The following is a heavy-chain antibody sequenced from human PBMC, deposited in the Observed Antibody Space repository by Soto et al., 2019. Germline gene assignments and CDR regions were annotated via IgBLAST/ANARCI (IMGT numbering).Heavy chain of an antibody. D-gene: IGHD6-6*01. V-gene: IGHV4-4*02. CDR3: ARMGFYSSSSEGVRGEQEDVDY. Sequence: QVQLQESGPGLVKPSGTLSLTCAVSSGSISSSNWWSWVRQPPGKGLEWIGEIYHSGSTNYNPSLKSRVTISVDKSKNQFSLKLSSVTAADTAVYYCARMGFYSSSSEGVRGEQEDVDYWCQGTLVTVSS. CDR2: IYHSGST. J-gene: IGHJ4*02. CDR1: SGSISSSNW.